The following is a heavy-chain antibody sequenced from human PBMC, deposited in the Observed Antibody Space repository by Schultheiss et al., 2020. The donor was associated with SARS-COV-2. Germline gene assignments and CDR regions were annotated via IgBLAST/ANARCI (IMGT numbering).Heavy chain of an antibody. CDR1: GGTFSSYA. CDR3: ARVQSAMIVVINDAFDI. Sequence: SVKVSCKASGGTFSSYAISWVRQAPGQGLEWMGGIIPIFGTANYAQKFQGRVTITADESTSTAYMELSSLRSEDTAVYYCARVQSAMIVVINDAFDIWGQGTMVTVSS. V-gene: IGHV1-69*13. D-gene: IGHD3-22*01. J-gene: IGHJ3*02. CDR2: IIPIFGTA.